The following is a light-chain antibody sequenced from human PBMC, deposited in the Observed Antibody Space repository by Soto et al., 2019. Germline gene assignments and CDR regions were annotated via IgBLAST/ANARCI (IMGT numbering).Light chain of an antibody. CDR2: TAS. CDR3: QQANSSPIT. V-gene: IGKV1-12*01. J-gene: IGKJ5*01. CDR1: QDISTW. Sequence: DIQMTQSPSSVSASVGDRVTITCRASQDISTWLAWYQQKPGKAPNLLIYTASNLRSGVPSRFSGSGSGTHFTLTISSLPPEDFATYYCQQANSSPITFGQGTRLEI.